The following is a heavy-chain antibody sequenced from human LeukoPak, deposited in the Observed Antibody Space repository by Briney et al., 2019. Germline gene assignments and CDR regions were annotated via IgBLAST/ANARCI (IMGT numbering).Heavy chain of an antibody. CDR3: ARVLSGRGSLYDYYYYMDV. CDR1: GFTFSNYE. Sequence: GGPLRLSCAASGFTFSNYEMNWVRQAPGKGLEWVSYISNSGSTIYYADSVKGRFTISRDNAKNSPYLQMNSLRAEDTAVYYCARVLSGRGSLYDYYYYMDVWGKGTTVTISS. J-gene: IGHJ6*03. CDR2: ISNSGSTI. V-gene: IGHV3-48*03. D-gene: IGHD3-10*01.